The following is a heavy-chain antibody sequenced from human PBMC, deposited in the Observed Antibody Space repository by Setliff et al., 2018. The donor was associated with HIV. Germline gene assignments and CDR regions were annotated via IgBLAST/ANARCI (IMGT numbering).Heavy chain of an antibody. D-gene: IGHD6-19*01. V-gene: IGHV4-39*07. CDR3: ARDSSGWTYFYYYGMDV. CDR2: IYYSGST. J-gene: IGHJ6*02. CDR1: GGPISSSSYY. Sequence: SETLSLTCTVSGGPISSSSYYWGWIRQPPGKGLEWIGSIYYSGSTYYNPSLKSRVTISVDTSKNQFSLKLSSVTAADTAVYYCARDSSGWTYFYYYGMDVWGQGTTVTVSS.